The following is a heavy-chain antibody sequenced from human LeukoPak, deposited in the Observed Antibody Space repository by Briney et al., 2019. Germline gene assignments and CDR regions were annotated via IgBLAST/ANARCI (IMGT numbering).Heavy chain of an antibody. D-gene: IGHD4-17*01. Sequence: SETLSLTCAVSGGSISSGGYSWSWIRQPPGKGLEWIGYIYHSGSTYYNPSLKSRVTISVDRSKNQFSLKLSSVTAADTAVYYCAREIVDYGDYGESHWFDPWGQGTLVTVSS. CDR1: GGSISSGGYS. V-gene: IGHV4-30-2*01. CDR3: AREIVDYGDYGESHWFDP. J-gene: IGHJ5*02. CDR2: IYHSGST.